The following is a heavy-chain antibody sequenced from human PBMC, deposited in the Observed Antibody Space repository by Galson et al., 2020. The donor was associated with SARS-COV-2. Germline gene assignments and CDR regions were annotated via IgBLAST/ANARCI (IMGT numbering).Heavy chain of an antibody. Sequence: GGSLTLPCAASGFTVSSNYMSWIRQAPGKGLEWVSVIYSGGSTYYADSVKRRFTISRHNSKNTVYLQMNSLSAEDTAVYYCARDLYGALDYWGQGTLVTVSS. V-gene: IGHV3-53*04. J-gene: IGHJ4*02. CDR2: IYSGGST. D-gene: IGHD2-2*02. CDR1: GFTVSSNY. CDR3: ARDLYGALDY.